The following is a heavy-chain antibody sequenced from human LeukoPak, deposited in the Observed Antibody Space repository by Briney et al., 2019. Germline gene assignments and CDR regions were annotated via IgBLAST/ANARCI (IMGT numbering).Heavy chain of an antibody. CDR2: TSAYNGNT. D-gene: IGHD3-22*01. CDR3: AREKTMIIAHAFDI. Sequence: GASVKVSCKASGYTFNSYGINWVRQAPGQGLEWMAWTSAYNGNTNYAQKLQGRVTVTTDTSTSTAYMELRSLRSDDTAVYYCAREKTMIIAHAFDIWGQGTMVTVSS. CDR1: GYTFNSYG. J-gene: IGHJ3*02. V-gene: IGHV1-18*01.